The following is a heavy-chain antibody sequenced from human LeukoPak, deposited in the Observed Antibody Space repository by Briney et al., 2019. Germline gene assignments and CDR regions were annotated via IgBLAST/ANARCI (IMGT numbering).Heavy chain of an antibody. D-gene: IGHD2-21*01. J-gene: IGHJ6*02. CDR3: ARDFAPRYGMDV. CDR2: INSDGRSI. V-gene: IGHV3-74*01. Sequence: GGSLRLSCAASGFTFSSYAMSWVRQAPGKGLVWVSRINSDGRSISYADSVKGRFTISRDNAKNTLYLQMNSLRAEDTAVYYCARDFAPRYGMDVWGQGTTVTVSS. CDR1: GFTFSSYA.